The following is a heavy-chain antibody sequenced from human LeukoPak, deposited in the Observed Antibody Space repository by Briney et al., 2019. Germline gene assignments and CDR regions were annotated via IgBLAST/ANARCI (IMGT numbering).Heavy chain of an antibody. CDR3: ARLPEYYDTSGPIKDGFDM. Sequence: ASVKVSCKTSGYIFTSYNINWVRQAPGQGLEWMGWVSSYNGNTNCAQKIQGRVTMTTDTSTSTAYMELRSLRSDDTAVYYCARLPEYYDTSGPIKDGFDMWGQGTGVTVSS. D-gene: IGHD3-22*01. V-gene: IGHV1-18*01. J-gene: IGHJ3*02. CDR2: VSSYNGNT. CDR1: GYIFTSYN.